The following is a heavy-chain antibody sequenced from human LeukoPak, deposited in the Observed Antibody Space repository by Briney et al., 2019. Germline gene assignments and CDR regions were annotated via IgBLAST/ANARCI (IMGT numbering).Heavy chain of an antibody. CDR3: ARDFRGYYDFWSGYVDY. J-gene: IGHJ4*02. V-gene: IGHV3-7*01. Sequence: RTGGSLRLSCVASGFTFGKYWMSWVRQAPGKGLEWVANIKLDGSEKNYVDSVKGRFTISRDNAKNSLYLQMNSLRAEDTAVYYCARDFRGYYDFWSGYVDYWGQGTLVTVSS. CDR2: IKLDGSEK. D-gene: IGHD3-3*01. CDR1: GFTFGKYW.